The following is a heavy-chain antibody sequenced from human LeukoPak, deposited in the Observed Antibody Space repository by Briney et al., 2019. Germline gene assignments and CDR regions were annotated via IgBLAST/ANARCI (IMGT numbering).Heavy chain of an antibody. CDR2: IYSGGST. CDR1: GFTVSNNY. Sequence: GGSLRLSCAASGFTVSNNYMTWVRQAPGKGLEWVSVIYSGGSTYYADSVKGRFTISRDISGNTLYLQMNSLRAEDTAVYYCARDLLYFDNNFRGQGTLVTVSS. V-gene: IGHV3-66*01. J-gene: IGHJ4*02. D-gene: IGHD3-9*01. CDR3: ARDLLYFDNNF.